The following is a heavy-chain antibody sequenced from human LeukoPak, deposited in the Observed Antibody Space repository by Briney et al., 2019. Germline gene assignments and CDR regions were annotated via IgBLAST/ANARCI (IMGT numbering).Heavy chain of an antibody. Sequence: GGSLRLSCAASGFTFDDYGMSWVRQAPGKGLEWVSGINWSGGSAGYADSVKGRFTISRDNAKNSLYLQMNSLRAEDTALYYCAREGGYSRGDYFDYWGQGTLVTVSS. D-gene: IGHD5-18*01. CDR1: GFTFDDYG. CDR2: INWSGGSA. CDR3: AREGGYSRGDYFDY. J-gene: IGHJ4*02. V-gene: IGHV3-20*04.